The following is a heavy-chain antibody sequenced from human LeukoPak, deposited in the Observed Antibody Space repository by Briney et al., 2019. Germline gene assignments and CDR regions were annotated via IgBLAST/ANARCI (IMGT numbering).Heavy chain of an antibody. V-gene: IGHV1-2*02. CDR3: ARDSLDCSGGSCYWFDP. CDR1: GYTFTGHY. D-gene: IGHD2-15*01. J-gene: IGHJ5*02. Sequence: ASVKVSCKASGYTFTGHYMHWVRQAPGQGLEWMGWINPNSGGTNYAQKFQGRVTMTRDTSISTAYMELSRLRSDDTAVYYCARDSLDCSGGSCYWFDPWGQGTLVTVSS. CDR2: INPNSGGT.